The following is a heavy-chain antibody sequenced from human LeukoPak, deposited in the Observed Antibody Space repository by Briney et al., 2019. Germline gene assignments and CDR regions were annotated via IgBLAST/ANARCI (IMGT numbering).Heavy chain of an antibody. CDR2: IYYSGST. CDR1: GGSFSGYY. V-gene: IGHV4-59*01. D-gene: IGHD4/OR15-4a*01. CDR3: ARVPQDAFDI. J-gene: IGHJ3*02. Sequence: SETLSLTCAVYGGSFSGYYWSWIRQPPGKGLEWIGYIYYSGSTNYNPSLKSRVTISVDTSKNQFSLKLSSVTAADTAVYYCARVPQDAFDIWGQGTMVTVSS.